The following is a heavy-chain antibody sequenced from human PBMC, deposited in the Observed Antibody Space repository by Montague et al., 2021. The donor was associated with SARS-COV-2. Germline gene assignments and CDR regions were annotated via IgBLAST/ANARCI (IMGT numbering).Heavy chain of an antibody. V-gene: IGHV4-34*01. CDR3: ARLGEGVVPAPILGVGPYYSYFYMDV. J-gene: IGHJ6*03. D-gene: IGHD2-2*02. CDR2: INHSGSA. Sequence: ETLSLTCAVYGGSFSGYYWNWIRQPPGKGLEWIGEINHSGSANYNPSLKRRVTISVDISKNQFSLKLNSVTAADTAVYYCARLGEGVVPAPILGVGPYYSYFYMDVWGKGATVTVSS. CDR1: GGSFSGYY.